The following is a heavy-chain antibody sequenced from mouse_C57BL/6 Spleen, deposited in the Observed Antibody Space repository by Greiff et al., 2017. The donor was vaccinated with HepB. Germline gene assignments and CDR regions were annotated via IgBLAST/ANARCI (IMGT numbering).Heavy chain of an antibody. V-gene: IGHV5-17*01. CDR1: GFTFSDYG. Sequence: EVKLMESGGGLVKPGGSLKLSCAASGFTFSDYGMHWVRQAPEKGLEWVAYISSGSSTIYYADTVTGRFTISRDNAKNILFLQMTRLRSEATAMYYCASYYDYEAFAYWGQGTLVTVSA. J-gene: IGHJ3*01. CDR3: ASYYDYEAFAY. CDR2: ISSGSSTI. D-gene: IGHD2-4*01.